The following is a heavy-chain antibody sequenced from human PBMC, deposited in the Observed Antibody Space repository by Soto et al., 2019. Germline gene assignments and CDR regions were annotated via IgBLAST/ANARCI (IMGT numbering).Heavy chain of an antibody. D-gene: IGHD4-17*01. CDR3: ARNKGDYEVY. Sequence: GGSLRLSCVASGPTLSSYEMNWVRQAPGKGLEWVSYISEGGGTIHYAGSVKGRFTISRNNAKNSLYLQMNSLRAEDTATYYCARNKGDYEVYWGQGTLVTVSS. V-gene: IGHV3-48*03. J-gene: IGHJ4*02. CDR1: GPTLSSYE. CDR2: ISEGGGTI.